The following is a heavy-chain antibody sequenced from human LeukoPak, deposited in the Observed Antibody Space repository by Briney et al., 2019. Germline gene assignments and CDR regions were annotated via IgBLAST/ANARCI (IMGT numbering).Heavy chain of an antibody. J-gene: IGHJ3*02. CDR1: GYSFTNYW. CDR3: ARVRPQDAFDI. V-gene: IGHV5-51*01. Sequence: GESLKISCKGSGYSFTNYWIGWVRQMPGKGLEWMGIIYPGDSDTRYSPSFQGQVTISADKSISTAYLQWSSLKAADIAMYYCARVRPQDAFDIWGQGTMVTVSS. CDR2: IYPGDSDT.